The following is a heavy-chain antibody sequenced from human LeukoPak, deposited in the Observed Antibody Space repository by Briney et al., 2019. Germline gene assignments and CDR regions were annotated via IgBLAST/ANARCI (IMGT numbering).Heavy chain of an antibody. Sequence: ASVKVSCKASGYTFTSYDINWVRQAPGQGLEWMGWINPNSGGTNYAQKFQGRVTMTRDTSISTAYMELSRLRSDDTAVYYCARARYSSGWYFDYWGQGTLVTVSS. V-gene: IGHV1-2*02. CDR3: ARARYSSGWYFDY. D-gene: IGHD6-19*01. J-gene: IGHJ4*02. CDR2: INPNSGGT. CDR1: GYTFTSYD.